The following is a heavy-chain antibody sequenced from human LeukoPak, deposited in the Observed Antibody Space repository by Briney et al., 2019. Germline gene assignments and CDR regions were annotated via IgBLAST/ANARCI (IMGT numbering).Heavy chain of an antibody. V-gene: IGHV4-31*03. CDR3: ARDQHDYVWGSYPGDY. J-gene: IGHJ4*02. CDR2: IYYSGST. D-gene: IGHD3-16*01. CDR1: GGSISSGGYY. Sequence: PSQTLSLTCTVSGGSISSGGYYWSWIRQHPGKGLEWIGYIYYSGSTYYNPSLKGRVTISVDTSKNQFSLKLSSVTAADTAVYYCARDQHDYVWGSYPGDYWGQGTLVTVSS.